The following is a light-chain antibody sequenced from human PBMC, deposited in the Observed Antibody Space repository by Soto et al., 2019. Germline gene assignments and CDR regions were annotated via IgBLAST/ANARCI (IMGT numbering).Light chain of an antibody. V-gene: IGLV2-11*01. CDR1: SSDVGGYNY. CDR3: CSYAGSYTHYV. Sequence: QSALTQPRSVSGSPGQSITISCTGTSSDVGGYNYVTWHRQHPGKAPKLMIYDVSKRPSGVPDRFSGSKSGNTASLTISRLQAEDEADYYCCSYAGSYTHYVFGTGTKLTVL. CDR2: DVS. J-gene: IGLJ1*01.